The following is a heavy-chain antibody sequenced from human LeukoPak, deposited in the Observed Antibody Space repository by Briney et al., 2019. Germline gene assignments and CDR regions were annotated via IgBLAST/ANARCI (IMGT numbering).Heavy chain of an antibody. CDR1: GFTFSSYG. J-gene: IGHJ4*02. CDR2: ISYDGSNK. CDR3: AKGGGGSYLYFDY. V-gene: IGHV3-30*18. Sequence: PGGSLRLSCAASGFTFSSYGMHWVRQAPGKGLEWVAVISYDGSNKYYADSVKGRFTISRDNSKNTLYLQMNSLRAEDSAVYYCAKGGGGSYLYFDYWGQGTPVTVSS. D-gene: IGHD1-26*01.